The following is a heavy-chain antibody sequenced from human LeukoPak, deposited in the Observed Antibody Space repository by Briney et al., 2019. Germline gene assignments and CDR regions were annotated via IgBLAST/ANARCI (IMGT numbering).Heavy chain of an antibody. CDR3: ARDRGDYGDYGSFDY. V-gene: IGHV3-33*01. Sequence: GGSLRLSCAASGFTFSNYGMHWVRQAPGKGLEWVAVIWYDGNNKYYADSVKGRFTISRDSAKNSLYLQMNSLRAEDTAVYYCARDRGDYGDYGSFDYWGQGTLVTVSS. CDR1: GFTFSNYG. CDR2: IWYDGNNK. D-gene: IGHD4-17*01. J-gene: IGHJ4*02.